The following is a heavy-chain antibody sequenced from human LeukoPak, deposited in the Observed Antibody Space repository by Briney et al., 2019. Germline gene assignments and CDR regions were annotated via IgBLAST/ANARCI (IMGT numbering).Heavy chain of an antibody. J-gene: IGHJ6*02. D-gene: IGHD3-10*01. V-gene: IGHV4-59*08. Sequence: SETLSLTCTVSDGSISSYYWSWIRQPPGKGLEWIGYIYYSGSTNYNPSLKSRVTISVDTSKNQFSLKLSSVTAADTAVYYCARMVRGSDYYYYGMDVWGQGTTVTVSS. CDR2: IYYSGST. CDR1: DGSISSYY. CDR3: ARMVRGSDYYYYGMDV.